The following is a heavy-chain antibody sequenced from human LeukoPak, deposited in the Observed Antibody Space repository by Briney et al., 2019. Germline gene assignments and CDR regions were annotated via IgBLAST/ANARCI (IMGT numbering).Heavy chain of an antibody. CDR2: ISYDGSNK. J-gene: IGHJ4*02. V-gene: IGHV3-30*18. Sequence: GRSLRLSCAASGFTFSSYGMHWVRQAPGKGLGWVAVISYDGSNKYYADSVKGRFTISRDNSKNTLYLQMNSLRAEDTAVYYCAKEGVVVAAGFYFDYWGQGTLVTVSS. D-gene: IGHD2-15*01. CDR3: AKEGVVVAAGFYFDY. CDR1: GFTFSSYG.